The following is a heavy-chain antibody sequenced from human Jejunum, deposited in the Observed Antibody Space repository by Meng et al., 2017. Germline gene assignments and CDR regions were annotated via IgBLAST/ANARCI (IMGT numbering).Heavy chain of an antibody. CDR3: RTDPRSSHAPLYHSGVDV. V-gene: IGHV3-15*01. D-gene: IGHD1-26*01. Sequence: GESLTLSCAVSGFTFTNAWMSWVRQPPGKGLEWVGRIKSNSDGGTTEYAAAVKGRFTITRDDSQNTLYLQMNSPKTEDTALYYWRTDPRSSHAPLYHSGVDVWGQGTTVTVSS. CDR2: IKSNSDGGTT. CDR1: GFTFTNAW. J-gene: IGHJ6*02.